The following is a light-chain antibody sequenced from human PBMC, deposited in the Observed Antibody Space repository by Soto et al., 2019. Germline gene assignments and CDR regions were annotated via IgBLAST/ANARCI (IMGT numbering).Light chain of an antibody. CDR3: LQYNKWPPYT. CDR1: QTVSSN. J-gene: IGKJ3*01. CDR2: GAS. V-gene: IGKV3-15*01. Sequence: EVVMTQSPATLSVSPGESATLSCRASQTVSSNLAWYQQKPGQAPRLLIYGASTRATGIPARFSGSGSGTEFTRTISSLQSEDFAVYYCLQYNKWPPYTFGPGTKVDIK.